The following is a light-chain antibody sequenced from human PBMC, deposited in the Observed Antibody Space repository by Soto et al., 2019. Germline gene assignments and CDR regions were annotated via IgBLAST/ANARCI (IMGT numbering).Light chain of an antibody. CDR1: QSVSSN. CDR3: QHYNNWPPMYT. V-gene: IGKV3-15*01. Sequence: EIVMTQSPATLSVSPGERASLSCRASQSVSSNLAWYQQTPGQAPRLLIYGASTRATGIPARFSGSGSGTEFTLTISSLQSEDFAVYYCQHYNNWPPMYTFGQGTKLEIK. CDR2: GAS. J-gene: IGKJ2*01.